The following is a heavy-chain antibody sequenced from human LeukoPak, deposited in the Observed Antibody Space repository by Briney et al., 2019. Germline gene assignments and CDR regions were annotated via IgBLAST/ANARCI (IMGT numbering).Heavy chain of an antibody. V-gene: IGHV3-30*18. J-gene: IGHJ6*02. CDR2: ISYDGSNK. CDR1: GFTFSSYS. Sequence: PGGSLRLSCAASGFTFSSYSMNWVRQAPGKGLEWVAVISYDGSNKYYADSVKGRFTISRDNSKNTLYLQMNSLRAEDTAVYYCAKVTGIVVTVVSPSYYYYGMDVWGQGTTVTVSS. D-gene: IGHD3-22*01. CDR3: AKVTGIVVTVVSPSYYYYGMDV.